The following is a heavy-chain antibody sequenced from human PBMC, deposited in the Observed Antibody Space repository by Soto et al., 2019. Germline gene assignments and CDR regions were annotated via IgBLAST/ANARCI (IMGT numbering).Heavy chain of an antibody. CDR2: IDYYGST. D-gene: IGHD3-9*01. CDR1: GGSISGYY. V-gene: IGHV4-59*01. J-gene: IGHJ3*02. CDR3: ARYFDWTRGFDI. Sequence: PSETLSLTCTVSGGSISGYYWSWIRQPPGKRLEWIGYIDYYGSTNYNPSLKSRVTISVDTSKKQFSLNLGSVTAADTAIYYCARYFDWTRGFDIWVQGTMVTVS.